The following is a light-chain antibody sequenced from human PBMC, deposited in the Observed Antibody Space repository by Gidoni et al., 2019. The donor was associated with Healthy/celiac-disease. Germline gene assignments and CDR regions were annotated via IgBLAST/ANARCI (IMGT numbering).Light chain of an antibody. J-gene: IGLJ2*01. Sequence: SSELTQDPAVSVALGQTVRITCQGDSLRSYDASWYQQKPGKAPVLVIYGKNNRPSGIPDRFSGSSSGNTASLTITGAQAEDEAAYYCNSRDSSGNHVVFGGGTKLTVL. CDR1: SLRSYD. CDR3: NSRDSSGNHVV. V-gene: IGLV3-19*01. CDR2: GKN.